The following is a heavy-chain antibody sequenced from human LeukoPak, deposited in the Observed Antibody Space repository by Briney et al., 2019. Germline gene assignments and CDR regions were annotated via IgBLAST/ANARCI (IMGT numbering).Heavy chain of an antibody. D-gene: IGHD3-9*01. Sequence: GGSLRLSCAASGFTFSSYAMNWVRQAPGKGLEWVSSISSSSSYIYYADSVKGRFTISRDNAKNSLYLQMNSLRAEDTAVYYCARGGPFDHPVYWGQGTLVTVSS. J-gene: IGHJ4*02. V-gene: IGHV3-21*01. CDR2: ISSSSSYI. CDR3: ARGGPFDHPVY. CDR1: GFTFSSYA.